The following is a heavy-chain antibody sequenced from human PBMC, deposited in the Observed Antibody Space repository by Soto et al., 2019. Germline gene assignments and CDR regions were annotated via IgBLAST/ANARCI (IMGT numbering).Heavy chain of an antibody. D-gene: IGHD3-10*01. CDR3: AKAPFRRPYYFYGMDV. Sequence: GSLRLSCVASGFTFSDFGMHWVRQGPGKGLEWLAVISEDAETDFHADSVKGRFTVSRDNFKETLYLQMNSLTTDDSGVYFCAKAPFRRPYYFYGMDVWGQGTTVTVS. J-gene: IGHJ6*02. V-gene: IGHV3-30*18. CDR1: GFTFSDFG. CDR2: ISEDAETD.